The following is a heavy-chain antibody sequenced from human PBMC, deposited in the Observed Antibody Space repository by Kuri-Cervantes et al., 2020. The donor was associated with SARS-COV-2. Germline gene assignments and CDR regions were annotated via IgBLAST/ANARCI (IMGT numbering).Heavy chain of an antibody. Sequence: GGSLRLSCAASGFTFSSYGMHWVRQAPGKGLEWVAVIWYDGSNKYYADSVKGRFTISRDNSKNTLYLQMNSLRAEDTAVYYCARGSISVGRATGGLDYWGQGTLVTVSS. D-gene: IGHD3-16*01. CDR2: IWYDGSNK. V-gene: IGHV3-33*08. CDR1: GFTFSSYG. J-gene: IGHJ4*02. CDR3: ARGSISVGRATGGLDY.